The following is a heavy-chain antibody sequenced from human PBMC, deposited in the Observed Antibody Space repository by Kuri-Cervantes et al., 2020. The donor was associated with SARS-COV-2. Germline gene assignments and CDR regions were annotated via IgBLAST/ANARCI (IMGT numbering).Heavy chain of an antibody. D-gene: IGHD2-2*02. Sequence: GESLKISCAVYGGSFSGYYWSWIRQPPGKGLEWVANIKQDGSEKYYVDSVKGRFTISRDNAKNSLYLQMNSLRAEDTAVYYCARDTHYQLLYLAANEPFDYWGQGTLVTVSS. CDR3: ARDTHYQLLYLAANEPFDY. V-gene: IGHV3-7*05. CDR2: IKQDGSEK. CDR1: GGSFSGYY. J-gene: IGHJ4*02.